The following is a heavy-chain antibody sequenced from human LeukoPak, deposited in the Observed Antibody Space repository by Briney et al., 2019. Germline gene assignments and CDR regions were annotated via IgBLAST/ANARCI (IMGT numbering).Heavy chain of an antibody. CDR3: ARKGIAVAGTSHFDY. J-gene: IGHJ4*02. CDR2: INPNSGGT. V-gene: IGHV1-2*02. Sequence: GASVKVSCKASGYTFTGYYMHWVRQAPGQGLEWMGWINPNSGGTNYAQKFQGRVTMTRDTSISTAYMELSRLRSDDTAVYYCARKGIAVAGTSHFDYWGQGTLVTVSS. CDR1: GYTFTGYY. D-gene: IGHD6-19*01.